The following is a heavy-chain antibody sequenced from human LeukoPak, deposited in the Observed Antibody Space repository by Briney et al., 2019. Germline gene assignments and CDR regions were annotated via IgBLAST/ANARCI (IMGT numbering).Heavy chain of an antibody. V-gene: IGHV3-11*01. Sequence: GGSLRLSCAASGFTVSSNYMSWVRQAPGKGLEWVSYISSSGSTIYYADSVKGRFTISRDNAKNSLYLQMNSLRAEDTAVYYCARPSSQGYSGSYSDAFDIWGQGTMVTVSS. J-gene: IGHJ3*02. CDR3: ARPSSQGYSGSYSDAFDI. D-gene: IGHD1-26*01. CDR1: GFTVSSNY. CDR2: ISSSGSTI.